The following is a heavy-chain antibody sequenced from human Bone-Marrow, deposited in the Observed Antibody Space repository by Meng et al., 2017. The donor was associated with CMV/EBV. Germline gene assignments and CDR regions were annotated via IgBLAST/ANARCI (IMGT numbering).Heavy chain of an antibody. CDR1: LYTFNLFY. D-gene: IGHD2-2*02. Sequence: ASVKVSFKASLYTFNLFYMHWVRQAPGQGRDWLGWINPNSGGTNFVQKFHGRVIMTRDTYISTVYMELSRLTSDDKAVYYCARGDYCSSNSGYNYYYYSMDAWGQGTPVTVSS. J-gene: IGHJ6*02. CDR2: INPNSGGT. V-gene: IGHV1-2*02. CDR3: ARGDYCSSNSGYNYYYYSMDA.